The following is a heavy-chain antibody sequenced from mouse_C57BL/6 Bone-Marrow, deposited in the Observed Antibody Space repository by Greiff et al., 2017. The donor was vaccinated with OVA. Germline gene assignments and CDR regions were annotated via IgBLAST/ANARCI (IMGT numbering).Heavy chain of an antibody. V-gene: IGHV1-26*01. CDR2: INPNNGGT. Sequence: VQLQQSGPELVKPGASVKISCKASGYTFTDYYMNWVKQSHGKSLEWIGDINPNNGGTSYNQKFKGKATLTVDKSSSTAYMELRSLTSEDSAVYYCATTLPLDYWGPGTTLTVSS. CDR1: GYTFTDYY. J-gene: IGHJ2*01. D-gene: IGHD1-2*01. CDR3: ATTLPLDY.